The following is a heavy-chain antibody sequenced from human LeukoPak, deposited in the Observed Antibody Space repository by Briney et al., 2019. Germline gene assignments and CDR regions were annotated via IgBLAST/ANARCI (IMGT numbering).Heavy chain of an antibody. D-gene: IGHD3-10*01. J-gene: IGHJ3*02. CDR1: GGSISSGHW. V-gene: IGHV4-4*02. CDR2: FYDGWST. Sequence: SETLSLTCAVSGGSISSGHWWSWVRQPPGKGPEWIGEFYDGWSTNYNPSLKRRVTISVDKSNNQFYLILNSVTAADTAVYYCARGGSGISNAFDIWGQGTMVTVSS. CDR3: ARGGSGISNAFDI.